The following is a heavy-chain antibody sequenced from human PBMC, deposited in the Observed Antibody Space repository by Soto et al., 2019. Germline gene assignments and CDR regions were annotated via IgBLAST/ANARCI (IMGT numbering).Heavy chain of an antibody. CDR1: GGTFSSYA. J-gene: IGHJ6*02. Sequence: ASVKFSCKASGGTFSSYAISWVRQAPGQGLEWMGWISAYNGNTNYAQKLQGRVTMTTDTSTSTAYMELRSLRSDDTAVYYCARDLSAGWYRDYYYGMDVWGQGTTVTVSS. V-gene: IGHV1-18*01. D-gene: IGHD6-19*01. CDR2: ISAYNGNT. CDR3: ARDLSAGWYRDYYYGMDV.